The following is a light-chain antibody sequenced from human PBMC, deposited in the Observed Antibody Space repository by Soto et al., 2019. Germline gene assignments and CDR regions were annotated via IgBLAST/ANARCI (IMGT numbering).Light chain of an antibody. CDR3: QQRHMWPRT. J-gene: IGKJ1*01. CDR2: GAS. V-gene: IGKV3-11*01. Sequence: EVVLTQSPVTLSLSPGERATLSCRASQSVRCLLAWYQQKPGQAPRLLIYGASARATGIPPRFSGSGSGTDFTLTISSLQPEDSAVYYCQQRHMWPRTFGQGTQVDIK. CDR1: QSVRCL.